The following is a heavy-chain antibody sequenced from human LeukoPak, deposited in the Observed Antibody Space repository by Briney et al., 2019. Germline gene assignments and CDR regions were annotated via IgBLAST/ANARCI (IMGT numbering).Heavy chain of an antibody. D-gene: IGHD6-6*01. V-gene: IGHV4-59*08. CDR3: ASETRSSSY. Sequence: SETLSLTCTVSGGSISSYYWSWIRQPAGKGLEWIGYMSYSGSTSYNPSLKSRVTISVDTSKNQFSLKLSSVTAADTAVYYCASETRSSSYWGQGTLVTVSS. CDR2: MSYSGST. CDR1: GGSISSYY. J-gene: IGHJ4*02.